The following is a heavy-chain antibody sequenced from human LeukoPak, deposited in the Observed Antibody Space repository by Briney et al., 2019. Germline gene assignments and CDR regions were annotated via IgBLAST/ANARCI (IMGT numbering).Heavy chain of an antibody. Sequence: PGGSLRLSCAASGFTFSSYWMSWVRQAPGKGLEWVANINQDGSGKYYVDSVKGRFTISRDNAKNSVYLQMNSLRGEDTAVYYCARDRTLGYWGQGTLVTVSS. CDR2: INQDGSGK. CDR3: ARDRTLGY. D-gene: IGHD3-16*01. V-gene: IGHV3-7*05. J-gene: IGHJ4*02. CDR1: GFTFSSYW.